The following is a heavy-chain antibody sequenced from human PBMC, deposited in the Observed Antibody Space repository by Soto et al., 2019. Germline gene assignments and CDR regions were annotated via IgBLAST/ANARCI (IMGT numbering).Heavy chain of an antibody. V-gene: IGHV3-74*01. J-gene: IGHJ3*02. D-gene: IGHD2-8*01. CDR3: ARGKALYAARAFDI. Sequence: GGSLRLSCAASGFTFSSYWMHWVRQAPGKGLVWVSRINSDGSSTSYADSVKGRFTISRDNAKNTLYLQMNSLRAEDTAVYYCARGKALYAARAFDIWGQGTMLTVSS. CDR1: GFTFSSYW. CDR2: INSDGSST.